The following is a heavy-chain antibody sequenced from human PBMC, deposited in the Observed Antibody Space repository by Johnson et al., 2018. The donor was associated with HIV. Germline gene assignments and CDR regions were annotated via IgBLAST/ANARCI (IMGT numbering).Heavy chain of an antibody. V-gene: IGHV3-30*18. D-gene: IGHD6-13*01. CDR3: AKDPPGAAAGRVAFDI. CDR2: ISYDGSNK. Sequence: VQLVESGGGVVQPGRSLRLSCAASGFTFSSFGMHWVRQAPGKGLEWVAVISYDGSNKYYADSVKGRFTISRDNSTNTLYLQMNSLRAEDTAVYYCAKDPPGAAAGRVAFDIWGQGTMVTVSS. CDR1: GFTFSSFG. J-gene: IGHJ3*02.